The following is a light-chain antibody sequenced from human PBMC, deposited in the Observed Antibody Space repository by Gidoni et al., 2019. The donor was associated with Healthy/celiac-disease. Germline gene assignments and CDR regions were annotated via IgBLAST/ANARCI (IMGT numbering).Light chain of an antibody. CDR3: QQYNNWPPWT. CDR2: GAS. J-gene: IGKJ1*01. CDR1: QSVSSN. V-gene: IGKV3-15*01. Sequence: EIVMTQSPATLSVSPGERATLSCRASQSVSSNLAWYQQKPGQATRLLSYGASTRATGIPARLSGSGSGAECTLTISSLQSEDFAVDYCQQYNNWPPWTFGQGTKVEIK.